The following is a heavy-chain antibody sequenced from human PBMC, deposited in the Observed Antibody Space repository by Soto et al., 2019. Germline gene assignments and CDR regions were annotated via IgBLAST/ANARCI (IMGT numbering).Heavy chain of an antibody. CDR2: IYYSGST. D-gene: IGHD3-10*01. V-gene: IGHV4-59*01. CDR3: ARDRSGYGSGLLNEKIYGMDF. Sequence: SETLSLTCTVSGGSISSYYWSWIRQPPGKGLEWIGYIYYSGSTNYNPSLKSRVTISVDTSKNQFSLKLSSVTAADTAVYYCARDRSGYGSGLLNEKIYGMDFWGQGITVTVSS. CDR1: GGSISSYY. J-gene: IGHJ6*02.